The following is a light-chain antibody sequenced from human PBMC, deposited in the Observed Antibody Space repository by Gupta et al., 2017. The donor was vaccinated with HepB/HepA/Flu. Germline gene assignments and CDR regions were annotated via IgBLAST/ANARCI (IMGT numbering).Light chain of an antibody. CDR2: HDA. J-gene: IGLJ2*01. V-gene: IGLV3-1*01. CDR1: KLGDRY. CDR3: QAGDTSTYVV. Sequence: SSELTQPPSVSVSPGQTATITCSGNKLGDRYASWYQQKPGQSPMLVIYHDAKRPAGVSERFSGSKSGNTATLTISGTQAVDEADYYGQAGDTSTYVVFGGGTKLTVL.